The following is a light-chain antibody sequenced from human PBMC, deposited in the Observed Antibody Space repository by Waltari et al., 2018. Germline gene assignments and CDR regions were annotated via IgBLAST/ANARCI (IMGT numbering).Light chain of an antibody. CDR1: QSLSSSY. CDR2: GSS. V-gene: IGKV3-20*01. Sequence: IVLTQSPGTLSLSPGDTGTLSCRASQSLSSSYLAWHQQRPGQAPRLLIYGSSNRATGIPDRFSGSGSGTHFTLIISGLEPEDSAVYYCQQFGSSPRGTFGQGTKLEIK. J-gene: IGKJ2*01. CDR3: QQFGSSPRGT.